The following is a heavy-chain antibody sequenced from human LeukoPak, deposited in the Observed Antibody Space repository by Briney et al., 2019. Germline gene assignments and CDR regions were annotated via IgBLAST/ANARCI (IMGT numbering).Heavy chain of an antibody. V-gene: IGHV1-46*01. CDR2: VHSSGGVI. CDR3: AGSSHQRNWFDP. CDR1: GYTFTSDY. D-gene: IGHD1-26*01. Sequence: GASVKVSCKASGYTFTSDYMNWVRQAPGQGLEWMGIVHSSGGVIKYAQEFQDRLTVTRDTSTGTIYMELSSLRSEDMAVYYCAGSSHQRNWFDPWGQGTLVIVSS. J-gene: IGHJ5*02.